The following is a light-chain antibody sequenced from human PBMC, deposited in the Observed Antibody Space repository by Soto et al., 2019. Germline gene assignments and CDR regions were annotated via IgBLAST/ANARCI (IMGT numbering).Light chain of an antibody. Sequence: IVLTQSPGTLSLSPGEGATLSCRASQSVNNNYLAWYQQKPGQGXRLXIYGASSRPTGIPERFSVSVSGTDFTITIRRLEPEDGEVYDCQQYDGSPKTFGQGTKVDI. CDR1: QSVNNNY. CDR3: QQYDGSPKT. V-gene: IGKV3-20*01. J-gene: IGKJ1*01. CDR2: GAS.